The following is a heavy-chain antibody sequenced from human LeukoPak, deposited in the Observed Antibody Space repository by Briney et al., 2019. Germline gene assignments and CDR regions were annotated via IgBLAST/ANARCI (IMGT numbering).Heavy chain of an antibody. D-gene: IGHD1-1*01. J-gene: IGHJ4*01. CDR1: GFTFKSAS. CDR3: ARDPYTGSMFDY. CDR2: IGHYAGDI. V-gene: IGHV3-21*01. Sequence: PGGSLRLSCVASGFTFKSASMSWVRQAPGKGLEWVAFIGHYAGDIFYGESVKGRFNISGDDAKDSVYLQMNSLRVDDTAVYFCARDPYTGSMFDYWGHGTLVTVSS.